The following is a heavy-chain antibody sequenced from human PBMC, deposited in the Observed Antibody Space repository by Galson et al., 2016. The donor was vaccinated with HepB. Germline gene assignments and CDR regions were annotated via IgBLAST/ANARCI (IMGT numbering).Heavy chain of an antibody. CDR2: ISPSSAYL. V-gene: IGHV3-11*03. CDR1: GFTFGDYY. D-gene: IGHD5-12*01. Sequence: SLRLSCAASGFTFGDYYMGWIRQAPGKGLEWVSHISPSSAYLEYEDSVKGRFTISRDNSKNTLFLQMDSLRAEDTAVYYCHTGHDPIQHWGQGTLVTVSS. CDR3: HTGHDPIQH. J-gene: IGHJ1*01.